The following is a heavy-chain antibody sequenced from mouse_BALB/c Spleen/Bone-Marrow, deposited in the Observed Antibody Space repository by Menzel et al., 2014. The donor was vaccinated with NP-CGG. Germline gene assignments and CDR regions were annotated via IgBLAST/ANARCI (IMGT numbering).Heavy chain of an antibody. V-gene: IGHV1-80*01. CDR2: IYPGDGDT. CDR1: GYTFSSYW. CDR3: TREGIDY. J-gene: IGHJ2*01. Sequence: QVQLQQSGAELVRPGSSVKISCKASGYTFSSYWMNWVKQRPGQGLEWIGQIYPGDGDTNYHGRFKGKATLTADKSSSTAYIQLSRLTSEASAVYFCTREGIDYWGQGTTLTVSS.